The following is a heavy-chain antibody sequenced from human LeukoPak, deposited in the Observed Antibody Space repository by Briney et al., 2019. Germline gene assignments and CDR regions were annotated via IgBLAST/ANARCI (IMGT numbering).Heavy chain of an antibody. Sequence: GSLRLSCAASGFTFSSYWMSWVRQTPGKGLEWVANIKQDGSEKYYVDSVKGRFTISRDNTKNSLYLQMNSLRAEDTAVYYCAKKGQADDYGKPDWGQGTLVTVSS. CDR3: AKKGQADDYGKPD. CDR1: GFTFSSYW. CDR2: IKQDGSEK. V-gene: IGHV3-7*01. D-gene: IGHD4-17*01. J-gene: IGHJ4*02.